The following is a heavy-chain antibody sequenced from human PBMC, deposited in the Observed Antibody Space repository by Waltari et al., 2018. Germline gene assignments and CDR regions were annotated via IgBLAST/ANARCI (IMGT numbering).Heavy chain of an antibody. CDR2: IYSGGRT. V-gene: IGHV3-53*01. J-gene: IGHJ4*02. CDR1: GFTVSSIY. D-gene: IGHD3-3*01. Sequence: EVQLVESGGGLIQPGGSLRLSCAASGFTVSSIYMSWVRQAPGKGLEWVSVIYSGGRTYYADSVKGRFTISRDNSKNTLYLQMNSLRAEDTAVYYCARQYYDFWSGYAGTYYFDYWGQGTLVTVSS. CDR3: ARQYYDFWSGYAGTYYFDY.